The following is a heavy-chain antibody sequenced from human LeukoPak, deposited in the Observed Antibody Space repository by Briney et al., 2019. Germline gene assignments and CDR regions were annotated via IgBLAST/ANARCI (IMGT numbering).Heavy chain of an antibody. CDR2: IYYSGST. V-gene: IGHV4-30-2*03. D-gene: IGHD6-25*01. Sequence: SETLSLTCAVSGASISSDGYSWSWIRQPPGKGLEWIGSIYYSGSTYYNPSLKSRVTISVDTSKNQFSLKQSSVTAADTAVYYCARQGSLAAPPDYWGQGTLVTVSS. J-gene: IGHJ4*02. CDR3: ARQGSLAAPPDY. CDR1: GASISSDGYS.